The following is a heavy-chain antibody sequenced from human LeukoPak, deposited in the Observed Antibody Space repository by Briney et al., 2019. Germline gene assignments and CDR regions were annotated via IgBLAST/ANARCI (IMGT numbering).Heavy chain of an antibody. V-gene: IGHV3-23*01. D-gene: IGHD6-19*01. CDR2: ISGSGGST. Sequence: GGSLRLSCAASGVTFGSYAMSWVRQAPGKGLEWVSAISGSGGSTYYADSVKGRFTISRDNSKNTLYLQMNSLRAEDTAVYYCAKDSSGWYRSLGYWGQGTLVTVSS. CDR1: GVTFGSYA. CDR3: AKDSSGWYRSLGY. J-gene: IGHJ4*02.